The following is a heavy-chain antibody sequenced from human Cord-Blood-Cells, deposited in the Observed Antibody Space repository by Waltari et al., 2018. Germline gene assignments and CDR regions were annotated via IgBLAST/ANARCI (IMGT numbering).Heavy chain of an antibody. CDR2: IYHSGST. CDR3: ARSEFGGVIDY. Sequence: QVQLQESGPGLVKPSETLSLTCAVSGYSISSGYYWGWIRQPPGKGLEWIGSIYHSGSTDYNPSLKSRVTISVDTSKNQFSLKLSSVTAADTAVYYCARSEFGGVIDYWGQGTLVTVSS. J-gene: IGHJ4*02. CDR1: GYSISSGYY. V-gene: IGHV4-38-2*01. D-gene: IGHD3-16*01.